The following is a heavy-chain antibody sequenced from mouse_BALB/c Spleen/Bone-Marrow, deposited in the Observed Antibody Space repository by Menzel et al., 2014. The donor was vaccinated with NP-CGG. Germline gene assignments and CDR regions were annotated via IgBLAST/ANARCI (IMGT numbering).Heavy chain of an antibody. V-gene: IGHV14-3*02. CDR2: IDPANVNT. J-gene: IGHJ3*01. CDR3: ATYYYGSSLFAY. Sequence: EVMLVESGAELVKPGASVKLSCTASGFSIKNTYIHWVKQRPEQGLEWIGRIDPANVNTKYDPKFQGKATITADTSSNTAYLQLSSLTSEDTAVYYCATYYYGSSLFAYWGQGTLVTVSA. CDR1: GFSIKNTY. D-gene: IGHD1-1*01.